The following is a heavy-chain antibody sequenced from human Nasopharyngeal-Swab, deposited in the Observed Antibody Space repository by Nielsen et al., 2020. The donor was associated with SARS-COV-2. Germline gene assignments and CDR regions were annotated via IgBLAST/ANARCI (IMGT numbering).Heavy chain of an antibody. CDR1: GGSFSGTF. V-gene: IGHV4-34*01. CDR3: ARGTFGYTYTRPENNWFDP. CDR2: INHSGST. Sequence: SETLSLTCAVFGGSFSGTFWSWIRQPPGKGLEWIAEINHSGSTNYNPSLKSRVTISVDTSKNQFSPKLTSVTAADTAVYYCARGTFGYTYTRPENNWFDPWGQGILVTVSS. J-gene: IGHJ5*02. D-gene: IGHD5-18*01.